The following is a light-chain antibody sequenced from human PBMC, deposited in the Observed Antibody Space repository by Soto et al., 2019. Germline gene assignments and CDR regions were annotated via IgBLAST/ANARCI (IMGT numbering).Light chain of an antibody. J-gene: IGKJ1*01. CDR3: QQYGRSSWT. CDR1: QSVSSSY. Sequence: EIVLTQSPGTLSLSPGERATLSCRASQSVSSSYLAWYQQKSGQAPRLPIYGASNRATGIPDRFSGSGSGTDFTLTISRLEPEDFAVYYCQQYGRSSWTFGQGTKVDIK. V-gene: IGKV3-20*01. CDR2: GAS.